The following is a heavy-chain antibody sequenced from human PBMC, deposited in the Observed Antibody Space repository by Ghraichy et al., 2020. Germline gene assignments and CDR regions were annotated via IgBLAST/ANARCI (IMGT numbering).Heavy chain of an antibody. CDR1: GFTFSSYA. CDR2: ISGSGGST. CDR3: AKGYSDYYYYYMDV. Sequence: GSLRLSCAASGFTFSSYAMSWVRQAPGKGLEWVSAISGSGGSTYYADSVKGRFTISRDNSKNTLYLQMNSLRAEDTAVYYCAKGYSDYYYYYMDVWGKGTTVTVSS. V-gene: IGHV3-23*01. J-gene: IGHJ6*03. D-gene: IGHD4-11*01.